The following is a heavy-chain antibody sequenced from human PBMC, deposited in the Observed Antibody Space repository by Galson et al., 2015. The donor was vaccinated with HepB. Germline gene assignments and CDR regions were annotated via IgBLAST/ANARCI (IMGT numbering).Heavy chain of an antibody. V-gene: IGHV3-23*01. Sequence: SLRLSCAASGFTFSSYAMSWVRQAPGKGLEWVSAISGSGGSTYYADSVKGRFTISRDNSKNTLYLQMNSLRAEDTAVYYCAKGGRGYSSSWQTFPFDYWGQGTLVTVSS. CDR3: AKGGRGYSSSWQTFPFDY. J-gene: IGHJ4*02. D-gene: IGHD6-13*01. CDR2: ISGSGGST. CDR1: GFTFSSYA.